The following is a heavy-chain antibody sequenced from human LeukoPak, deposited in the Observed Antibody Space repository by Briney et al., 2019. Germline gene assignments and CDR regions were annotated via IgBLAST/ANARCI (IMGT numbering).Heavy chain of an antibody. D-gene: IGHD3-10*01. J-gene: IGHJ5*02. V-gene: IGHV3-7*03. Sequence: GGSLRLSCAASGFTFSSYWMSWVRQAPGKGLEWVANIKQDGSEKYYVDSVKGRFTISRDNSKNTLYLQMNSLRAEDTAVYYCAKGSYGSGSYPRNNWFDPWGQGTLVTVSS. CDR2: IKQDGSEK. CDR1: GFTFSSYW. CDR3: AKGSYGSGSYPRNNWFDP.